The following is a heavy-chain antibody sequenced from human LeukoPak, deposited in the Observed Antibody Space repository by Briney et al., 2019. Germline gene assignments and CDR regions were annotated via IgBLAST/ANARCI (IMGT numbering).Heavy chain of an antibody. J-gene: IGHJ4*02. Sequence: GGSLRLSCAASGFTFDDYAMHWVRQAPGKGLEGVSGISWNSGSIGYVDSVKGRFTISRDNAKNSLYLQMNSLRGEDTALYYCAKDTIAVAGRFFDYWGQGTLVTVSS. V-gene: IGHV3-9*01. CDR2: ISWNSGSI. CDR1: GFTFDDYA. D-gene: IGHD6-19*01. CDR3: AKDTIAVAGRFFDY.